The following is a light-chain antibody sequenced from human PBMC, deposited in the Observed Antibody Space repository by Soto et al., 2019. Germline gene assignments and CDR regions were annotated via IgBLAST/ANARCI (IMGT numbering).Light chain of an antibody. V-gene: IGKV1-5*01. CDR3: QQSDSTLT. CDR2: DAS. Sequence: DIQMTQSPSTLSLSVGDRVTITCRASQSISSWLAWYQQKPGKAPKLLIYDASSLESGVPSRFSGSGSGTDFTLTSSSLQPEDFATYYCQQSDSTLTFGPGTKVDI. CDR1: QSISSW. J-gene: IGKJ3*01.